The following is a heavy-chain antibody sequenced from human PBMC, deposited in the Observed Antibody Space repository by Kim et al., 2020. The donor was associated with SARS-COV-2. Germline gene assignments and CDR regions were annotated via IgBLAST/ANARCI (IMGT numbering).Heavy chain of an antibody. CDR2: VYHSGTT. CDR3: ARLPHDSSGYVDC. J-gene: IGHJ4*02. Sequence: SETLCLTCTVSGDSISSSFNYWGWIRQPPGKGLEWIGSVYHSGTTYDSPSLKSRVTVSVDTSKNEFSLKVTSVTAADTAVYFCARLPHDSSGYVDCWGQGILVTVSS. CDR1: GDSISSSFNY. D-gene: IGHD3-22*01. V-gene: IGHV4-39*01.